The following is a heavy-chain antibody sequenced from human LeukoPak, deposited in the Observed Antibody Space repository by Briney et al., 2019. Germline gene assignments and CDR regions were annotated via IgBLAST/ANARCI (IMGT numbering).Heavy chain of an antibody. Sequence: GGSLRLSCAASEFTFSTYWMTWVRQAPGKGLEWVANIKEDGSREYYVDSVKGRFTISRDNAKNSLYLQMDSLTAEDTAVYYCARDSPGYGAYVSWGQGTLVSVSS. CDR1: EFTFSTYW. D-gene: IGHD5-12*01. CDR2: IKEDGSRE. J-gene: IGHJ1*01. CDR3: ARDSPGYGAYVS. V-gene: IGHV3-7*01.